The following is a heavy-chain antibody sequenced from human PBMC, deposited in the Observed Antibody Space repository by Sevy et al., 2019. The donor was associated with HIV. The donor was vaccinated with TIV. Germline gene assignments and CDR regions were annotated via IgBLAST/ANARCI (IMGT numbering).Heavy chain of an antibody. Sequence: ASVKVSCKASGYTFSGYYMHWVRQAPGQGLEWIGRITPNSGGTNYAQKFQGRVTMTRDTSINTAYMELSRLTSDDTAVYYCARPGVATIGFEYWGQGTLVTVSS. CDR2: ITPNSGGT. CDR3: ARPGVATIGFEY. J-gene: IGHJ4*02. D-gene: IGHD5-12*01. V-gene: IGHV1-2*06. CDR1: GYTFSGYY.